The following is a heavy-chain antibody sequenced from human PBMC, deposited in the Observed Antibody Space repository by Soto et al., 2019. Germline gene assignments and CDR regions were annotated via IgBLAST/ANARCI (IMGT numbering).Heavy chain of an antibody. CDR1: SGSISGYY. CDR2: INYSGST. Sequence: SETLSLTCTVSSGSISGYYWSWIRQAPGKGLEWIGYINYSGSTNYNPSLKSRVTISVDTSKNQFSLKLSSVTAADTAVYYCARVISAGTWAERRYYYYMDVWGKGTPVTVSS. CDR3: ARVISAGTWAERRYYYYMDV. D-gene: IGHD6-25*01. V-gene: IGHV4-59*01. J-gene: IGHJ6*03.